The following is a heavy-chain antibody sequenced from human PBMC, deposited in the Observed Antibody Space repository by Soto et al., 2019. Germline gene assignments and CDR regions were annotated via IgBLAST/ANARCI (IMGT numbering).Heavy chain of an antibody. J-gene: IGHJ4*02. D-gene: IGHD4-17*01. Sequence: QVQLQESGPGLVKPSQTLSLTCTVSGASISTGPXXXXWFRQPPGKGLEWIGYIFSSGTTHYNPSLKXXXXXXXXXXXXXXXXXXXXXXXXXXAVYYXXXGXXVTTDYWGQGALVTVSS. CDR2: IFSSGTT. CDR1: GASISTGPXX. CDR3: XXGXXVTTDY. V-gene: IGHV4-30-4*01.